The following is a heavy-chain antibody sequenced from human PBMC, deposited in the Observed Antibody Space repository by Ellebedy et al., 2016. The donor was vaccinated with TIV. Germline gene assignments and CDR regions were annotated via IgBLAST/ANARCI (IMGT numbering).Heavy chain of an antibody. D-gene: IGHD6-6*01. J-gene: IGHJ4*02. Sequence: GESLKISCAASGFTFSTYWMHWVCQAPGKGLVWVSRINIDGSITTYADSVKGRFTISRDNAKNTLYLQMDSLRAEDTAVYYCAILDWRIYSDSSPARGYWGQGTLVTVSS. CDR2: INIDGSIT. CDR1: GFTFSTYW. V-gene: IGHV3-74*01. CDR3: AILDWRIYSDSSPARGY.